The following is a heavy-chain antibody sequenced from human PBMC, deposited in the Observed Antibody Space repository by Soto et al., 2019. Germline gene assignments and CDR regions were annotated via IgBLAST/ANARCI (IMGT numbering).Heavy chain of an antibody. CDR3: ARRARGNWAFDY. CDR2: IYPGDSDT. Sequence: PGESLKISCRGSGYKVSTWHNFTSYWIAWVRQMPGEGLEWMGIIYPGDSDTRYSPSFQGQVTFSADKSTTSAYLQWSSLKASDTAIYFCARRARGNWAFDYWGQGTLVTVSS. D-gene: IGHD3-16*01. CDR1: GYKVSTWHNFTSYW. J-gene: IGHJ4*02. V-gene: IGHV5-51*01.